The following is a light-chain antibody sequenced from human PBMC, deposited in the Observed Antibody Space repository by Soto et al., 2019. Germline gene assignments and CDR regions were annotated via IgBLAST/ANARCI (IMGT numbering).Light chain of an antibody. J-gene: IGLJ2*01. CDR2: EVS. CDR1: SSDVGGYNY. V-gene: IGLV2-14*01. Sequence: QSALTQPASVSGSPGQSITISCTGTSSDVGGYNYVSWHQQHPGKAPKVMIYEVSNRSSGVSNRFSGSKSGNTASLTISGLQAEDEADYYCSSYTSSSTLVFGGGTKVTVL. CDR3: SSYTSSSTLV.